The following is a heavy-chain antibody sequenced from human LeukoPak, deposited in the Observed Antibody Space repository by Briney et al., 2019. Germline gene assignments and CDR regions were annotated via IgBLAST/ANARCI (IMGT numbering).Heavy chain of an antibody. CDR1: GFTFSSYW. V-gene: IGHV3-74*01. CDR3: ARDRDVLRFLEWSYYFDY. Sequence: GGSLRLSCAASGFTFSSYWMNWVRQAPGKGLVRVSHIDSDGSSTSYVDSVKGQFTISRDNAKNTLYLQMNSLRAEDTAVYHCARDRDVLRFLEWSYYFDYWGQGTLVTVSS. D-gene: IGHD3-3*01. CDR2: IDSDGSST. J-gene: IGHJ4*02.